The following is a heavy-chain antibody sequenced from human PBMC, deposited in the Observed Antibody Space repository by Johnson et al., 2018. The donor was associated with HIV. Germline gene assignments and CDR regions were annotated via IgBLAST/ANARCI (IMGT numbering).Heavy chain of an antibody. CDR3: AKGIAAAGTGAFDI. D-gene: IGHD6-13*01. CDR1: GFTFSSYA. V-gene: IGHV3-30-3*01. CDR2: ISYDGSNK. J-gene: IGHJ3*02. Sequence: VESGGGVVQPGRSLRLSCAASGFTFSSYAMHWVRQAPGKGLEWVAVISYDGSNKYYADSVKGLFTISRDNSKNTLYLQMNSLRAEDTAVYYCAKGIAAAGTGAFDIWGQGTMVTVSS.